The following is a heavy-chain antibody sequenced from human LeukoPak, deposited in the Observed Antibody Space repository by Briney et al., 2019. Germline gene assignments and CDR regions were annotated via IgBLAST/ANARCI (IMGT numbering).Heavy chain of an antibody. CDR2: ISAQHGQT. J-gene: IGHJ4*02. Sequence: GASVKVSCKASGYTFTGYYMHWVRLAPGQGLEWMGWISAQHGQTEYAPNSQDRVTMTTDTYTNTAYMELRSLRSDDTAVYYCAGSLGYCTSNVCYLKYWGQGTLVTVSS. CDR1: GYTFTGYY. D-gene: IGHD2-8*01. CDR3: AGSLGYCTSNVCYLKY. V-gene: IGHV1-18*04.